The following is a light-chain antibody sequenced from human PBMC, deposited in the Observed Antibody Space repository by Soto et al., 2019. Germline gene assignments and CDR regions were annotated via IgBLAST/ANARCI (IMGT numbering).Light chain of an antibody. V-gene: IGLV2-8*01. CDR3: SSYARSNNYV. CDR1: SSDVGGYNY. Sequence: QSALTQPPSASGSPGQSVTISCTGTSSDVGGYNYVSWYQQHPGKAPKVMIYEVTKRPSGVPDRFSGSKSGNTASLTVSGLQAEDEADYYCSSYARSNNYVFGTGTKVTVL. J-gene: IGLJ1*01. CDR2: EVT.